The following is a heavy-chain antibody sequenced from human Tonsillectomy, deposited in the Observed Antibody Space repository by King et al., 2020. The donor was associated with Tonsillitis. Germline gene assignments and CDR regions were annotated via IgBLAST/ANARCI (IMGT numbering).Heavy chain of an antibody. CDR3: AADKGDYYSGMDV. CDR1: GSTFSRSA. V-gene: IGHV1-58*02. J-gene: IGHJ6*02. CDR2: IVVGSGNT. Sequence: QLVQSGPEVKKPGTSVKVSCKASGSTFSRSAIQWVRQARGQRLEWIGWIVVGSGNTNYAQKFQERVTITRDMSTSTAYMELRSLRSEDTALYYCAADKGDYYSGMDVWGQGTTVSVSS.